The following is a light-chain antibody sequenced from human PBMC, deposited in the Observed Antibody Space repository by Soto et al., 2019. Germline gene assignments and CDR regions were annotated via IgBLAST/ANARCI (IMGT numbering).Light chain of an antibody. CDR1: QGISSF. Sequence: DIQLTQSPSFLSASVGDRVTITCRASQGISSFLAWCQQKPGKAPKLLIYEASTLQSGVPSRFSGSGSGTEFTLTISSLQPEDFATYYCQQLNSYPLTFGGGTKVEIK. CDR3: QQLNSYPLT. CDR2: EAS. J-gene: IGKJ4*01. V-gene: IGKV1-9*01.